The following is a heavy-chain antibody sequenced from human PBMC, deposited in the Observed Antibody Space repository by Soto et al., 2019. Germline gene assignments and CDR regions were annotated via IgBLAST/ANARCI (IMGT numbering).Heavy chain of an antibody. CDR2: FDPEDSET. Sequence: ASVKVSCKVSGYTLTELSMHWVRQAPGKGLEWMGGFDPEDSETIYAQKFQGRVTMTEDTSTDTAYMELSSLRSEDTAVYYCATKRWELPRRWFDPWGQGTLVTVSS. V-gene: IGHV1-24*01. CDR3: ATKRWELPRRWFDP. D-gene: IGHD1-26*01. J-gene: IGHJ5*02. CDR1: GYTLTELS.